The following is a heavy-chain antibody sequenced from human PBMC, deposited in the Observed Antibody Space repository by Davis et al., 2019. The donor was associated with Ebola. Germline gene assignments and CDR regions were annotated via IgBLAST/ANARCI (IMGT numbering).Heavy chain of an antibody. D-gene: IGHD3-10*01. J-gene: IGHJ4*02. Sequence: ASVKVSCKASGYTFTSYAMHWVRQAPGQRLEWMGWISAYNGNTNYSQKFQGRVTITRDTSASTAYMELSSLRSEDTAVYYCARDFLRGEDYWGQGTLVTVSS. CDR2: ISAYNGNT. V-gene: IGHV1-3*01. CDR1: GYTFTSYA. CDR3: ARDFLRGEDY.